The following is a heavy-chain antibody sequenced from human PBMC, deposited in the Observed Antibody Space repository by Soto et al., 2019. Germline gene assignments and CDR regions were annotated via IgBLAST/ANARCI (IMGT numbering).Heavy chain of an antibody. CDR1: GVTFSSYA. Sequence: GGSLRLSCAASGVTFSSYAMSWVRQAPGKGLEWVSAISGSGGSTYYADSVKGRFTISRDNSKNTLYLQMNSLRAEDTAVYYCAKDMAPRYCSGGSCYSDWYFDLWGRGTLVTVSS. CDR3: AKDMAPRYCSGGSCYSDWYFDL. J-gene: IGHJ2*01. D-gene: IGHD2-15*01. V-gene: IGHV3-23*01. CDR2: ISGSGGST.